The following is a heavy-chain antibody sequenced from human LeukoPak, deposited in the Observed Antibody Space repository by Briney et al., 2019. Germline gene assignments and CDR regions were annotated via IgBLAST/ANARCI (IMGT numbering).Heavy chain of an antibody. V-gene: IGHV4-34*09. Sequence: SETLSLTCAVYGGSFSGYYWSWIRQPPGKGLEWIGEINHSGSTYYNPSLKSRVTISVDTSKNQFSLKLSSVTAADTAVYYCARAGGYGSSWFGSFDYWGQGTLVTVSS. J-gene: IGHJ4*02. CDR3: ARAGGYGSSWFGSFDY. D-gene: IGHD6-13*01. CDR1: GGSFSGYY. CDR2: INHSGST.